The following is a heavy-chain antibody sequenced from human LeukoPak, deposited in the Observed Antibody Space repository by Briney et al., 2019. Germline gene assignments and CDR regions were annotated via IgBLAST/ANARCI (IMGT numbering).Heavy chain of an antibody. V-gene: IGHV1-69*01. CDR3: ARDCSSTSCFDL. J-gene: IGHJ2*01. CDR1: GGTFSSYA. Sequence: GSSVKVSCKASGGTFSSYAISWFRQAPGQGLEWMGGIIPIFGTANYAQKFQGRVTITADESTSTAYMELSSLRSEDTAVYYCARDCSSTSCFDLWGRGTLVTVSS. D-gene: IGHD2-2*01. CDR2: IIPIFGTA.